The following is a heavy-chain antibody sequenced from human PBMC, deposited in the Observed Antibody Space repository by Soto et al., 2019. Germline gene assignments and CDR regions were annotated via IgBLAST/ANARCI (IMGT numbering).Heavy chain of an antibody. CDR2: ISSSGSTI. D-gene: IGHD6-6*01. J-gene: IGHJ4*02. Sequence: GGSLRLSCAASGFTFSSYEMNWVRQAPGKGLEWVSYISSSGSTIYYADSVKGRFTVYRDNAKSSLYLQMNSLRAEDTAVYYCATPRSSPHDYWGQGTLVTVSS. CDR1: GFTFSSYE. CDR3: ATPRSSPHDY. V-gene: IGHV3-48*03.